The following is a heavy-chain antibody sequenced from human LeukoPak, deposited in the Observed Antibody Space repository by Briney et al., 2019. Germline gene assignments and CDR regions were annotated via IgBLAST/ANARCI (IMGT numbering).Heavy chain of an antibody. Sequence: SETLSLTCSVSGGSISSGGYYWSWIRQHPGKGLEWIGYLYYNGTTYYNPSLRSRVTMSVDTSQNQFSLKLTSVTAADTAVYYCARATPYSSSWYPPFDSWGQGTLVTVSS. CDR2: LYYNGTT. CDR1: GGSISSGGYY. CDR3: ARATPYSSSWYPPFDS. V-gene: IGHV4-31*03. J-gene: IGHJ4*02. D-gene: IGHD6-13*01.